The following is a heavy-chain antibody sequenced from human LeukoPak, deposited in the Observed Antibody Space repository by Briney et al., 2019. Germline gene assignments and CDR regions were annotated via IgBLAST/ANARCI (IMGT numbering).Heavy chain of an antibody. D-gene: IGHD6-13*01. CDR1: GFNFSSYV. V-gene: IGHV3-30*02. J-gene: IGHJ5*02. Sequence: GGSLRLSCAASGFNFSSYVMHWVRQAPGKGLEWVAFIRYDGTNKYYADSVKGRFTISRDNSKNTLYLQMNSLRAEDTAVYYCAKVSLEQLNWFDPWGQGTLVTVSS. CDR2: IRYDGTNK. CDR3: AKVSLEQLNWFDP.